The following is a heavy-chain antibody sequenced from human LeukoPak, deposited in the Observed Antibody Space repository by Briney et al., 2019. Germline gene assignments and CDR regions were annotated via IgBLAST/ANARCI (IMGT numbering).Heavy chain of an antibody. D-gene: IGHD2-2*02. J-gene: IGHJ6*02. Sequence: SETLSLTCTVSGGSISSYYWSWIRQPAGKGLEWIGRIYTSGSTNYNPSLKSRVTMSVDTSKNQFSLKLSSVTAADTAVYYCAREVVVPAAIGPYYYYYGMDVWGQGTTVTVSS. CDR3: AREVVVPAAIGPYYYYYGMDV. V-gene: IGHV4-4*07. CDR2: IYTSGST. CDR1: GGSISSYY.